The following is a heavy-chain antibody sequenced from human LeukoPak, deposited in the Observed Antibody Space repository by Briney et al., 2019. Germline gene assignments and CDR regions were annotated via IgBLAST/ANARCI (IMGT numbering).Heavy chain of an antibody. D-gene: IGHD3-10*01. J-gene: IGHJ4*02. CDR3: EKPLRGSGSFNYAYFDY. CDR2: ISGSGGST. Sequence: GGSLRLSCAASGFSFSSYAMNWVRQAPGKGLEWVSVISGSGGSTNYADSLKGRFTISRDNSKNTLYLQMNSLRAEDTAVYFCEKPLRGSGSFNYAYFDYWGQGTLVTVSS. V-gene: IGHV3-23*01. CDR1: GFSFSSYA.